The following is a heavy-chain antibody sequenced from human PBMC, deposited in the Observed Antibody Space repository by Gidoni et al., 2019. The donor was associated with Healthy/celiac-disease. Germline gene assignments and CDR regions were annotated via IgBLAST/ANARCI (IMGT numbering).Heavy chain of an antibody. V-gene: IGHV4-31*02. Sequence: EWIGYIYYSGSTYYNPSLKSRVTISVDTSKNQFSLKLSSVTAADTAVYYCARDPLAAFDIWGQGTMVTVSS. CDR3: ARDPLAAFDI. J-gene: IGHJ3*02. CDR2: IYYSGST.